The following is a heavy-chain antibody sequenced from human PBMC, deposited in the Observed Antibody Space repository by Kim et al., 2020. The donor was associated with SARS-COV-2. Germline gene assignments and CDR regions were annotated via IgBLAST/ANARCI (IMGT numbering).Heavy chain of an antibody. V-gene: IGHV1-69*02. J-gene: IGHJ4*02. Sequence: SVKVSCKASGGTFSSYTISWVRQAPGQGLEWMGRIIPILGIANYAQKFQGRVTITADKSTSTAYMELSSLRSEDTAVYYCARGAQDGYNRLAWAEYFDYWGQGTLVTVSS. CDR3: ARGAQDGYNRLAWAEYFDY. CDR2: IIPILGIA. D-gene: IGHD5-12*01. CDR1: GGTFSSYT.